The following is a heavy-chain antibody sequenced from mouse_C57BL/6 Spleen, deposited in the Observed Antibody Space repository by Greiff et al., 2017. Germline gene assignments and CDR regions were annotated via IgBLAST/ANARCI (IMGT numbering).Heavy chain of an antibody. CDR2: IDPNSGGT. D-gene: IGHD2-3*01. V-gene: IGHV1-72*01. CDR1: GYTFNSYW. J-gene: IGHJ2*01. CDR3: ARYWEGYYYFDY. Sequence: QVQLQQPGAELVKPGASVKLSCKASGYTFNSYWMHWVKQRPGRGLEWIGRIDPNSGGTKYCEKFKSKATLTVDKPSSTAYMQLSSLTSEDSAVYYCARYWEGYYYFDYWGQGTTLTVSS.